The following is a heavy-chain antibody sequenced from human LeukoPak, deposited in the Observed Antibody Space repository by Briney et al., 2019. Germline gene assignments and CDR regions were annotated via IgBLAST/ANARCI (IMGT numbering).Heavy chain of an antibody. CDR2: INPNSGGT. CDR3: ARGLVAAPFDY. J-gene: IGHJ4*02. V-gene: IGHV1-2*06. D-gene: IGHD2-15*01. CDR1: GYTFTGYY. Sequence: ASVKVSCKASGYTFTGYYMHWVRQAPGQGLEWMRRINPNSGGTNYAQKFQGRVTMTRDTSISTAYMELSRLRSGDTAVYYCARGLVAAPFDYSGQGTLVTVSS.